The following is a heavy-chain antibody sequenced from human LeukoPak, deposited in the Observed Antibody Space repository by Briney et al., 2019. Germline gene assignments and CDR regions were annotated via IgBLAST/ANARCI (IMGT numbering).Heavy chain of an antibody. CDR1: GFTFSSYE. CDR2: IIPSGSTI. J-gene: IGHJ6*03. CDR3: ARTPYYYYMDV. V-gene: IGHV3-48*03. Sequence: GGSLRLSCAASGFTFSSYEMMWVRQAPGKGLEWLSYIIPSGSTIYYADSVKGRFTISRDNAKNSLYLQMNSLRVEDTAVYYCARTPYYYYMDVWGQGTTVTISS.